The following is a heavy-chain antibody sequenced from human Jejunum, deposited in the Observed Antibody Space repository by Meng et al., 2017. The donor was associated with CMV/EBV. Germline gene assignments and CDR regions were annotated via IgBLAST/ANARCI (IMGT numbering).Heavy chain of an antibody. CDR3: ARAGDFRFDY. CDR2: INIAGSTK. V-gene: IGHV3-74*01. Sequence: LSCAASGFTVSSSWMNWVRQAPGEGLVWVSRINIAGSTKNYADSVKGRFTISKDNAKNTLYLQMNSLRAEDTAVYYCARAGDFRFDYWGQGTLVTVSS. D-gene: IGHD7-27*01. CDR1: GFTVSSSW. J-gene: IGHJ4*02.